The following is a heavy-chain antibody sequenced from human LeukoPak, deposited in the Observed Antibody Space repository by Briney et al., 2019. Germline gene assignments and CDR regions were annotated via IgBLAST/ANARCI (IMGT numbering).Heavy chain of an antibody. D-gene: IGHD1-1*01. CDR1: GFTFSSYW. CDR2: ISSDGSST. Sequence: HPGGSLRLSCAASGFTFSSYWMHWVRQAPGKGLVWVSRISSDGSSTSYADSVKGRFTIFRDNAKNTLYLQMNSLGAEDTAVYYCARALPPSVNTPWKWGQGTQVTVSS. V-gene: IGHV3-74*01. J-gene: IGHJ4*02. CDR3: ARALPPSVNTPWK.